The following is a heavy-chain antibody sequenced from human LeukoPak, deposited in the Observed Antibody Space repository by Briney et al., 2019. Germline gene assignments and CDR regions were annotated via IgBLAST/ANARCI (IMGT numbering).Heavy chain of an antibody. J-gene: IGHJ6*02. CDR3: ARVGPATVAAPRPYYYYGMDV. Sequence: SETLSLTCAVYGGSFSGYYWSWIRQPPGKGLEWIGYIYYSGSTNYNPSLKSRVTISVDTSKNQFSLKLSSVTAADTAVYYCARVGPATVAAPRPYYYYGMDVWGQGTTVTVSS. CDR1: GGSFSGYY. CDR2: IYYSGST. D-gene: IGHD6-19*01. V-gene: IGHV4-59*01.